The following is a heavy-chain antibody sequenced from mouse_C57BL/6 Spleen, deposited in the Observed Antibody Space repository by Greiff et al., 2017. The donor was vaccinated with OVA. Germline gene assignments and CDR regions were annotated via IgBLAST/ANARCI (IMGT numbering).Heavy chain of an antibody. J-gene: IGHJ2*01. V-gene: IGHV5-4*01. CDR2: ISDGGSYT. D-gene: IGHD1-1*01. CDR3: ARDGYYGSSQYYFDY. CDR1: GFTFSSYA. Sequence: EVQVVESGGGLVKPGGSLKLSCAASGFTFSSYAMSWVRQTPEKRLEWVATISDGGSYTYYPDNVKGRFTISRDNAKNNLYLQMSHLKSEDTAMYSCARDGYYGSSQYYFDYWGQGTTLTVSS.